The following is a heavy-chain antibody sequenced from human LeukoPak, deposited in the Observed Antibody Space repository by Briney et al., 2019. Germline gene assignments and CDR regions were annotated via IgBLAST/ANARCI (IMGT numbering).Heavy chain of an antibody. CDR1: GFTFSRFS. CDR3: ARARPPDYYARWFDP. V-gene: IGHV3-21*01. Sequence: GGSLRLSCAASGFTFSRFSMNWVRQAPGKGLEWVSSISSSSYIYYADSVKGRFTISRDNAKNSLYLQMNSLRAEDTAVYYCARARPPDYYARWFDPWGQGTLVTVSS. CDR2: ISSSSYI. J-gene: IGHJ5*02. D-gene: IGHD3-10*01.